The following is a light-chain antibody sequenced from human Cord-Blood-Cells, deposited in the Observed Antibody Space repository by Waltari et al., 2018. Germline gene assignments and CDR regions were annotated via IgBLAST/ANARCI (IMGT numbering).Light chain of an antibody. CDR3: QQRSNWLFT. Sequence: EIVLTQSPATLSLSPGERATLSCRASQSVSSYLAWYQQKPGPAPRLLIYDASNRATGIPARFSGSGSGTDFTLTISRLEPEDFAVDYCQQRSNWLFTFGPGTKVDIK. CDR2: DAS. J-gene: IGKJ3*01. V-gene: IGKV3-11*01. CDR1: QSVSSY.